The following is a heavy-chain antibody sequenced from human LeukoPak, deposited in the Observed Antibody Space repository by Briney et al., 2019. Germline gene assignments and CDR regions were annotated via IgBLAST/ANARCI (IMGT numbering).Heavy chain of an antibody. CDR3: ARDVYSRGGESRFDY. CDR2: MSAYNGET. J-gene: IGHJ4*02. D-gene: IGHD3-16*01. V-gene: IGHV1-18*01. Sequence: ASVKVSCKTSGYTFTRYGITWVRQAPGQGLEWMGWMSAYNGETNYAQKVQGRVTMTTDTATSTAYMELRGLRPDDTAVYYCARDVYSRGGESRFDYWGQGTLVTVSS. CDR1: GYTFTRYG.